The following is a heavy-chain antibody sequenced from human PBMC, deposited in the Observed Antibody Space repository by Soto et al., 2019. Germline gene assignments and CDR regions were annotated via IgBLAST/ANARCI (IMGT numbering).Heavy chain of an antibody. Sequence: GESLKISFKAPGYSFTRKLISWVRQMPVKGLACTGRIDPTDSYTNYSPSFQAHVTISLDKSSSTAYVQWSSLKASDTAIYYCATTRPPGGSSCFSWFDPSRQGNLVTLCS. CDR1: GYSFTRKL. V-gene: IGHV5-10-1*01. CDR2: IDPTDSYT. D-gene: IGHD1-26*01. CDR3: ATTRPPGGSSCFSWFDP. J-gene: IGHJ5*02.